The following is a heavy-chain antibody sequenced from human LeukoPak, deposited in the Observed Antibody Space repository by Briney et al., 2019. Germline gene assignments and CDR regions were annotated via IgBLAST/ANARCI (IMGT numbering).Heavy chain of an antibody. CDR3: ARKGNSISWYSP. Sequence: SVKVSCKASGYTFTSYDINWVRQAPGQGLEWMGGINPIFGTANYAQKFQGRVTITADESTSTAYMELSRLRSDDTAVYHCARKGNSISWYSPWGQGTLVTVSS. D-gene: IGHD6-13*01. CDR2: INPIFGTA. CDR1: GYTFTSYD. V-gene: IGHV1-69*13. J-gene: IGHJ5*02.